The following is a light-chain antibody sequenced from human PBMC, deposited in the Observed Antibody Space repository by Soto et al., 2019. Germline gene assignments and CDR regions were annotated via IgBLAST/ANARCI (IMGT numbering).Light chain of an antibody. J-gene: IGKJ4*01. CDR2: YAS. Sequence: ETVLTQSPATLSLSPGERATLSCRATQTVDTKLVWYQQRPGQAPTLLIYYASNRATGIPARFSGSGSGTDFTLTISRLEPEDSAVYYCQQHSNWPPLTFGGGTKVEIK. V-gene: IGKV3-11*01. CDR1: QTVDTK. CDR3: QQHSNWPPLT.